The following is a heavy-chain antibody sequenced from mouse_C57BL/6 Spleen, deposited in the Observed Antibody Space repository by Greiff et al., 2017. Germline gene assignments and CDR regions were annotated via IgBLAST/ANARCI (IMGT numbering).Heavy chain of an antibody. J-gene: IGHJ4*01. CDR3: ARDDYGGGAMDY. CDR1: GFTFSSYA. CDR2: ISDGGSAT. V-gene: IGHV5-4*01. Sequence: EVQVVESGGGLVKPGGSLKLSCAASGFTFSSYAMSWVRQTPEKRLEWVATISDGGSATYYPDNVKGRFTSSRDNAKNNLYLQMSHLKSEDTAMYYCARDDYGGGAMDYWGQGTSVTVSS. D-gene: IGHD2-4*01.